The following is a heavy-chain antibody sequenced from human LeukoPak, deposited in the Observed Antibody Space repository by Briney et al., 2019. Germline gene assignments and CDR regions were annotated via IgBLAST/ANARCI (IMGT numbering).Heavy chain of an antibody. J-gene: IGHJ4*02. CDR3: ARVTIYGGPTFDY. V-gene: IGHV4-31*02. Sequence: LRLSCAASGFTFSSYSMNWVRQHPGKGLEWIGYIYYSGSTYYNPSLKSRVTISVDTSKNQFSLKLSSVTAADTAVYYCARVTIYGGPTFDYWGQGTLVTVSS. CDR1: GFTFSSYS. CDR2: IYYSGST. D-gene: IGHD4-23*01.